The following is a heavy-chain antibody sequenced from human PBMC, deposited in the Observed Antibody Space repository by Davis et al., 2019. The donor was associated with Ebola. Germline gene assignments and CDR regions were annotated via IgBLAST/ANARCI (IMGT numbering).Heavy chain of an antibody. D-gene: IGHD4/OR15-4a*01. J-gene: IGHJ2*01. Sequence: AASVKVSCNASGYIFTSNDINWVRQATGQGLEWMGWMNPDSGNTGYASKFQGRVTMTRNNSITTAYMELSSLISENTAVYYCARPIEKRCSPGCFDLWGRGTLVTVAS. CDR1: GYIFTSND. V-gene: IGHV1-8*01. CDR2: MNPDSGNT. CDR3: ARPIEKRCSPGCFDL.